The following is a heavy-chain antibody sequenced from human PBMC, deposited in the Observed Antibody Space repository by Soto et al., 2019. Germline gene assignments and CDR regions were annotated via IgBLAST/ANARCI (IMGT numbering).Heavy chain of an antibody. CDR2: ISYDGSNK. CDR1: EFTFSKFD. J-gene: IGHJ4*02. V-gene: IGHV3-30*04. CDR3: AKDPSVSVGLQYYFDY. Sequence: GRSLRLSCAASEFTFSKFDMHWVRQAPGKGLEWVAVISYDGSNKYYADSVKGRFTIPRDNSKNTLYLQMNSLRAEDTAVYYCAKDPSVSVGLQYYFDYWGQGTLVTVSS. D-gene: IGHD1-26*01.